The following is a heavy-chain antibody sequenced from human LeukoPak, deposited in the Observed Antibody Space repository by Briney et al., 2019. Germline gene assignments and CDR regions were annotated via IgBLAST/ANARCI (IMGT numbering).Heavy chain of an antibody. D-gene: IGHD6-13*01. CDR1: GXTFGSYA. CDR3: ASWAAGGF. V-gene: IGHV3-23*01. CDR2: ISGSGGST. J-gene: IGHJ4*02. Sequence: PGGSLRLSCAASGXTFGSYAMSWVRQAPGKGLEWVSGISGSGGSTYYADSVKGRFTISRDNSKNTLSLQMNSLRAEDTAVYYCASWAAGGFWGQGTLVTVSS.